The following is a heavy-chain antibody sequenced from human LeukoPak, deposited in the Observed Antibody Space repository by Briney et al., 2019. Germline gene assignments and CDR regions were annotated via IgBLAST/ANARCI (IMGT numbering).Heavy chain of an antibody. V-gene: IGHV1-18*01. D-gene: IGHD2-15*01. CDR2: ISAYIGNT. CDR3: ARLGNIVVVVAATHDPPLDY. Sequence: ASVKLSCKASGYAFTSYGISWFRQAPGQGLEWMGWISAYIGNTNYAQKLQGRVTMTTDTSTSTAYMELRSLRSDDTAVYYCARLGNIVVVVAATHDPPLDYWGQGTLVTVSS. CDR1: GYAFTSYG. J-gene: IGHJ4*02.